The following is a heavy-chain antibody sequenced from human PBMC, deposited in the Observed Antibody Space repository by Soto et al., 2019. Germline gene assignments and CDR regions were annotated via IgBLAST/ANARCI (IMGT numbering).Heavy chain of an antibody. CDR2: INHSGST. D-gene: IGHD3-9*01. CDR1: GGSFSGYY. V-gene: IGHV4-34*01. J-gene: IGHJ4*02. CDR3: ARGGYYEILTGYYSEFDY. Sequence: PSETLSLTCAVYGGSFSGYYWSWIRQPPGKGLEWIGEINHSGSTNYNPSLKSRVTISVDTSKNQCSLKLSSVTAADTAVYYCARGGYYEILTGYYSEFDYWGQGTLVTVSS.